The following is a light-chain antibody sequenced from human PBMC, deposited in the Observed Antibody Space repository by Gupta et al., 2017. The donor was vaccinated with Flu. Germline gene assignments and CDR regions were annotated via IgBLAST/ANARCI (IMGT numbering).Light chain of an antibody. CDR3: VLYYGSVGLSGV. V-gene: IGLV7-46*01. J-gene: IGLJ2*01. CDR2: NTN. CDR1: TSASTTGHY. Sequence: STSASTTGHYPYWFQQKPGQAPKTLIYNTNNRHAGTPARFSGSHLGGKAALTLSGVESEDEAEYYCVLYYGSVGLSGVFGGGTKLTVL.